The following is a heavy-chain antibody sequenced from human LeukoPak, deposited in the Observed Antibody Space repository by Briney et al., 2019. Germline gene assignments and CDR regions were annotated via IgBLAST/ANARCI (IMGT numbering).Heavy chain of an antibody. CDR1: GFTFSSYA. CDR3: AKTNYYDFWSGYYTDPRGWFDP. D-gene: IGHD3-3*01. V-gene: IGHV3-23*01. Sequence: GGSLRLSCAASGFTFSSYAMSWVRQAPGKGLEWVSAISGSGGSTYYADSVKGRFTISRDNSKNTLYLQMNSLRAEDTAVYYCAKTNYYDFWSGYYTDPRGWFDPWGPGTLVTVSS. J-gene: IGHJ5*02. CDR2: ISGSGGST.